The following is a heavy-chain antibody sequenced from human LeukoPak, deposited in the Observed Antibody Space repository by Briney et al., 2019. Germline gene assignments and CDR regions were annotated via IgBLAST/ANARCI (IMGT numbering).Heavy chain of an antibody. CDR1: GYTFTGYY. J-gene: IGHJ4*02. CDR2: INPNSGGT. D-gene: IGHD1-26*01. V-gene: IGHV1-2*06. Sequence: ASVKVSCKASGYTFTGYYMHWLRQAPGQGLEWMGRINPNSGGTNYAQKFQGRVTMTRDTSISTAYMELSGLRSDDTAVYYCATRYSGSYGSPRDFDYWGQGTLVTVSS. CDR3: ATRYSGSYGSPRDFDY.